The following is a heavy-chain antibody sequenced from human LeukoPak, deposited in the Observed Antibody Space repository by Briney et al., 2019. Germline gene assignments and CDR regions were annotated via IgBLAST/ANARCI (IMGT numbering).Heavy chain of an antibody. J-gene: IGHJ3*01. CDR1: GFSFSHTW. Sequence: PGGSLRLSCAGSGFSFSHTWMNWVRQAPGKGLEYIGRIKSKTNGGEATGYAAAVTGRFFISRDDSASTLYLHLNSLKTEDTAVYYCATDRIVGASAFDVWGQGTMVTVSS. D-gene: IGHD1-26*01. CDR3: ATDRIVGASAFDV. V-gene: IGHV3-15*01. CDR2: IKSKTNGGEAT.